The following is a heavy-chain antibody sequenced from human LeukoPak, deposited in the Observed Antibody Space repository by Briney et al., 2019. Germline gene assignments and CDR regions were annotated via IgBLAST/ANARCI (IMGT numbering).Heavy chain of an antibody. CDR1: GFAFSSYA. CDR3: VRRGTNLYFDF. Sequence: GGSLRLSCAASGFAFSSYAMSWVRQAPGKGLEWVSTISAGPGDTYYADSVKGRFTISRDNSKNTLFLQMNSLRAEDTALYYCVRRGTNLYFDFWGRGTLVTVSS. V-gene: IGHV3-23*01. CDR2: ISAGPGDT. D-gene: IGHD1-14*01. J-gene: IGHJ2*01.